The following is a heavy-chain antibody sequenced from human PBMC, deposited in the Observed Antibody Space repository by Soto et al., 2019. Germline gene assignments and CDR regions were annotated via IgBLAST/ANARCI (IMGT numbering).Heavy chain of an antibody. V-gene: IGHV3-21*01. J-gene: IGHJ4*02. D-gene: IGHD2-2*01. CDR1: GFTFSSYS. Sequence: EVQLVESGGGLVKPGGSLRLSCAASGFTFSSYSMNWVRQAPGKGLEWVSSISSSSSYIYYADSVKGRFTISRDNAKNSLYLQMNSLRAEDTAVYYCARDCSSTSCYGDYWGQGTLVTVSS. CDR2: ISSSSSYI. CDR3: ARDCSSTSCYGDY.